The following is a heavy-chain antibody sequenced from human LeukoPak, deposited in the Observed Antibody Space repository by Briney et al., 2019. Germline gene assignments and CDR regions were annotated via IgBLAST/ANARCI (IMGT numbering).Heavy chain of an antibody. J-gene: IGHJ4*02. CDR2: IGSDGGST. V-gene: IGHV3-74*03. CDR1: GLTFSGYW. Sequence: GGSLRLSCTASGLTFSGYWMNWVRQAPGKGLVWVSRIGSDGGSTTYADSVKGRFTISRDNAKNTLYLQMTSLRAENTAVYYCARGGSGNFYYWGQGTLVTVSS. CDR3: ARGGSGNFYY. D-gene: IGHD1-26*01.